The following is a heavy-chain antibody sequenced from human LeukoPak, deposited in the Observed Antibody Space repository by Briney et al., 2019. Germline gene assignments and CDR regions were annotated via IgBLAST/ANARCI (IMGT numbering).Heavy chain of an antibody. CDR1: GFTFSNYY. V-gene: IGHV3-11*01. Sequence: PGGSLRLYCAASGFTFSNYYMTWIRQVPGKGLEWVSYITTSTSIIFYADSVKGRFTISRDNAKNSLYLQMNSLRAEDTAVYYCVRSTYWFDPWGQGTLVTVSS. D-gene: IGHD2/OR15-2a*01. CDR2: ITTSTSII. CDR3: VRSTYWFDP. J-gene: IGHJ5*02.